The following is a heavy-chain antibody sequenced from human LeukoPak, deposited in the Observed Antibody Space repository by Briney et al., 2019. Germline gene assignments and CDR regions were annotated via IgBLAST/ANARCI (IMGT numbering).Heavy chain of an antibody. J-gene: IGHJ2*01. CDR3: AKDWGISLAIWYFDL. D-gene: IGHD3-16*01. CDR2: ISAGGGST. V-gene: IGHV3-23*01. Sequence: AGGSLRLSCEGSGFSFSTYGMSWVRQAPGKGPECVSTISAGGGSTKYADSVRGRFTISRDNSRNTLYLQMNNLSAEDTAIYYCAKDWGISLAIWYFDLWGRGTRATVSS. CDR1: GFSFSTYG.